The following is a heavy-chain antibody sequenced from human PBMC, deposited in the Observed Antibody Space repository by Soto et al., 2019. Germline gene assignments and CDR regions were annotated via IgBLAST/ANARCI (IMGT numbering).Heavy chain of an antibody. CDR2: ISYDVSNK. D-gene: IGHD3-22*01. V-gene: IGHV3-30-3*01. CDR3: TRDDSSGYYYFEY. Sequence: PGGSLRLSCAASGFTFRSYALHLVRQAPGKGLEWVALISYDVSNKYYADSVKGRFTISRDNSKNTLSLQMNSLRAEDTAVYYCTRDDSSGYYYFEYWGKGTLVTVSS. J-gene: IGHJ4*02. CDR1: GFTFRSYA.